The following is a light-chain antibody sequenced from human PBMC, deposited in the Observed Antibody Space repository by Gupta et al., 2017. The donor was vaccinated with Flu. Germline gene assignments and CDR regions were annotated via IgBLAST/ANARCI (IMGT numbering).Light chain of an antibody. CDR1: SSDVGGYNY. CDR2: EVT. Sequence: GTSSDVGGYNYGSWYQQHPGKAPTLIIYEVTKRPSGVPDRFSGSKSGNTASLTVSGLQVEDEADYYCSSYGGRNNLLFGGGTKLTVL. J-gene: IGLJ2*01. CDR3: SSYGGRNNLL. V-gene: IGLV2-8*01.